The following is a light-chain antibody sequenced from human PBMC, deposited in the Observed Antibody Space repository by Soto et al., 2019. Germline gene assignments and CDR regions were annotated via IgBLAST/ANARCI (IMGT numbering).Light chain of an antibody. CDR2: DAS. CDR3: QQYDNLPFT. CDR1: QDITNY. V-gene: IGKV1-33*01. J-gene: IGKJ3*01. Sequence: DIQMTQSPSSLSASVGDRVTVTCQASQDITNYLNWYQQKPGKAPKLLIYDASNLETGVPSRFSGSGSGTDFTCTITSLQPEDIAIYYCQQYDNLPFTFGPGTKVDIK.